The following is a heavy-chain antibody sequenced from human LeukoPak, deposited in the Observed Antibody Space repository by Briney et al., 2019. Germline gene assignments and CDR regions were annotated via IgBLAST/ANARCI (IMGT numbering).Heavy chain of an antibody. CDR1: GYTFTSYA. V-gene: IGHV1-3*03. CDR2: INAGNGNT. J-gene: IGHJ3*02. D-gene: IGHD4-17*01. Sequence: ASVKVSCKASGYTFTSYAMHWVRQAPGQRLEWMGWINAGNGNTKYSQEFQGRVTITRDTSASTAYMELSSLRSEDMAVYYCARATPTLRNAFDIWGQGTMVTVSS. CDR3: ARATPTLRNAFDI.